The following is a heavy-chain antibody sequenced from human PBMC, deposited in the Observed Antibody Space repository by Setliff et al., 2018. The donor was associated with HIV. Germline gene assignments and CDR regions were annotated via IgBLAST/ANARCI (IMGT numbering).Heavy chain of an antibody. Sequence: SETLSLTCTVSGGSINISSYYWGWLRQPPGKGLEWIGSMYYSGSTYQNLSLQRRVTISVDMSKNQFSRKLSSVTAADTAVYYCASGNCAGDCYHDYWGQGTLVTVSS. J-gene: IGHJ4*02. CDR1: GGSINISSYY. CDR2: MYYSGST. CDR3: ASGNCAGDCYHDY. D-gene: IGHD2-21*02. V-gene: IGHV4-39*01.